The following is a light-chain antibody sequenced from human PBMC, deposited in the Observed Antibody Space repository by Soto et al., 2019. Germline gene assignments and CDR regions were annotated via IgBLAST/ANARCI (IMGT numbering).Light chain of an antibody. CDR1: QGISSY. CDR3: QQLDSYLT. CDR2: AAS. Sequence: QLTQSPSSLSASVGDRVTITCRASQGISSYLAWYQQKPGKAPELLIYAASTLQTGVPSRFSGSGSGTDFTLTISSLPPEDFATYYCQQLDSYLTFGGGTKVDIK. V-gene: IGKV1-9*01. J-gene: IGKJ4*01.